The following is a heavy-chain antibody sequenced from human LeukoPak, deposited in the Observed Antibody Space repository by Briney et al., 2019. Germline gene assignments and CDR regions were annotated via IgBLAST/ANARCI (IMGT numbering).Heavy chain of an antibody. Sequence: PSETVSLTRTVSGGSISSYYWSWIRQPPGKGLEWIGYIYYSGSTYYNPSLKSRVTISVDTSKNQFSLKLSSVTAADTAVYYCVREREKQWLFWGQGTLVPVSS. J-gene: IGHJ4*02. CDR2: IYYSGST. CDR1: GGSISSYY. D-gene: IGHD6-19*01. CDR3: VREREKQWLF. V-gene: IGHV4-59*12.